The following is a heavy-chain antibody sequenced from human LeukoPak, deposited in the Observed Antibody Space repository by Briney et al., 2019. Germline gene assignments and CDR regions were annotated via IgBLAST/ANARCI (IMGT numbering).Heavy chain of an antibody. CDR2: ISVDGHGS. CDR3: ARRVGGTPDY. D-gene: IGHD1-1*01. V-gene: IGHV3-23*01. CDR1: GFLINSDV. Sequence: PGGSLRLSCAASGFLINSDVMTWVRQPPGRGLEWVSAISVDGHGSDYANSVKGRFTISRDNAKNIVYLQMSSLTAEDTALYYCARRVGGTPDYWGRGTQVTVSS. J-gene: IGHJ4*02.